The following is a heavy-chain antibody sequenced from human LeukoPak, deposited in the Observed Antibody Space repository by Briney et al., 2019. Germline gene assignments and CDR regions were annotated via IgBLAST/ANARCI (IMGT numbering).Heavy chain of an antibody. CDR1: GFTFSSYW. CDR3: AMIEQVVSNVEGGY. D-gene: IGHD6-6*01. V-gene: IGHV3-7*01. J-gene: IGHJ4*02. CDR2: IKQDGSEK. Sequence: GGSLRLSCAASGFTFSSYWMSWVRQAPGKGLEWVANIKQDGSEKYYADSVKGRFTNSRDNAKNSLYLQMNSLRAEDTAVYYCAMIEQVVSNVEGGYRGQGTLVTVSS.